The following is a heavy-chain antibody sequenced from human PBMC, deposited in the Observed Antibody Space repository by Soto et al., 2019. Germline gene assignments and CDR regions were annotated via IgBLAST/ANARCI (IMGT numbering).Heavy chain of an antibody. Sequence: ASVKVSCKASGYTFTGYYTHWVRQAPGQGLEWMGWINPNSGGTNYAQKFQGWVTMTRDTSISTAYMELSRLRSDDTAVYYCARGTHSSGWYPGNFDYWGQGTLVTVSS. CDR1: GYTFTGYY. CDR2: INPNSGGT. V-gene: IGHV1-2*04. J-gene: IGHJ4*02. D-gene: IGHD6-19*01. CDR3: ARGTHSSGWYPGNFDY.